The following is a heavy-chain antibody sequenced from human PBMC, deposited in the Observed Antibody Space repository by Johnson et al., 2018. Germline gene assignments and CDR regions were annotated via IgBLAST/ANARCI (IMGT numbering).Heavy chain of an antibody. D-gene: IGHD1-1*01. CDR2: IGRSGDT. J-gene: IGHJ3*02. Sequence: VQLVESGGGFVQPGGSLRLSCAASGFTFSYYDMHWVHQVTGKGLEWVSSIGRSGDTYYPVSVKGRFTTSKENAETPFYLQMNSLRTEDTAVYYCTRSQLGISALDIWGQGTMVTVSS. CDR3: TRSQLGISALDI. V-gene: IGHV3-13*01. CDR1: GFTFSYYD.